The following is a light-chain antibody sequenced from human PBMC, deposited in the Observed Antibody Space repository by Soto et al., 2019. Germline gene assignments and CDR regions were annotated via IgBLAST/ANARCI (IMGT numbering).Light chain of an antibody. J-gene: IGKJ4*01. Sequence: IVMTQSPGTLSLSPGERATLSCRASQSVGNNYLAWYQQKPGQAPRFLIYDASSRATGIPDRFSGSGSGTDFTLTISRLEPEDFAVYYCQQYGSTPLTFGGGTKVDIK. CDR1: QSVGNNY. CDR3: QQYGSTPLT. CDR2: DAS. V-gene: IGKV3-20*01.